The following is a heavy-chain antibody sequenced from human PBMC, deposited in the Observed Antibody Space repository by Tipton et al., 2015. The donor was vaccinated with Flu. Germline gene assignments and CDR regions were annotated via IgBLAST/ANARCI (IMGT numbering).Heavy chain of an antibody. Sequence: EVQLVQSGAEVKKPGESLKISCKGSGYSFTSYWIGWVRQMPGKGLEWMGIIYPGDSDTRYSPSFQGQVTISADKSISTAYLQWSSLKASDTAMYYCARHRGFSFGYGSKSYYYYGMDVWGQGTTVTVSS. D-gene: IGHD3-10*01. CDR2: IYPGDSDT. CDR3: ARHRGFSFGYGSKSYYYYGMDV. CDR1: GYSFTSYW. V-gene: IGHV5-51*01. J-gene: IGHJ6*02.